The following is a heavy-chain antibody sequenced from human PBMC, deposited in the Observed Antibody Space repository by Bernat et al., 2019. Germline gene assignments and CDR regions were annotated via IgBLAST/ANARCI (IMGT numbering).Heavy chain of an antibody. CDR1: GFTVSSNY. CDR2: IYSGGST. CDR3: ARGTYYYDSSGYYVLDY. D-gene: IGHD3-22*01. Sequence: EEQLVESGGGLVQPGGSLRLSCAASGFTVSSNYMSWVRQAPGKGLEWVSVIYSGGSTYYADSVKGRFTISRDNSKNTLYLQMNSLRAEDTAVYYCARGTYYYDSSGYYVLDYWGQGTLVTVSS. J-gene: IGHJ4*02. V-gene: IGHV3-66*01.